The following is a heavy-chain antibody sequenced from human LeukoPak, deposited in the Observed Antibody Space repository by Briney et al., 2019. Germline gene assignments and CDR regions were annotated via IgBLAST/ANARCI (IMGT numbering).Heavy chain of an antibody. CDR2: INHSGST. CDR1: GGSFSGYY. D-gene: IGHD6-19*01. Sequence: SETLSLTCAVYGGSFSGYYWSWIRQPPGKGLEWIGEINHSGSTNYNPSLKSRVTISVDTSKNQFSLKLSSVTAADTAVYYCARGPRSSGWLYYYYYMDVWGKGTTVTVSS. J-gene: IGHJ6*03. CDR3: ARGPRSSGWLYYYYYMDV. V-gene: IGHV4-34*01.